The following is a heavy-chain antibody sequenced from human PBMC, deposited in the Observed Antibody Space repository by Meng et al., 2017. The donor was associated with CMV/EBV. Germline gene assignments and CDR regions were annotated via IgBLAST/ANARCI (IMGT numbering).Heavy chain of an antibody. CDR2: ISSSGSTI. CDR3: ASLSWWGSSWYGDAFDI. J-gene: IGHJ3*02. V-gene: IGHV3-48*03. D-gene: IGHD6-13*01. CDR1: GFTFSSYE. Sequence: GESLKISCAVSGFTFSSYEMNWVRQAPGKGLEWVSYISSSGSTIYYADSVKGRFTISRDNAKNSLYLQMNSLRAEDTAVYYCASLSWWGSSWYGDAFDIWGQGTMVTVSS.